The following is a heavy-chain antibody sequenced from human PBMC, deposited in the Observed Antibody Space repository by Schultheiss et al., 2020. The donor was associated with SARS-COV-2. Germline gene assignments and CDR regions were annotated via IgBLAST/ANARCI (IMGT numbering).Heavy chain of an antibody. D-gene: IGHD2-15*01. J-gene: IGHJ6*02. Sequence: GGSLRLSCTASGFTFSSYAMSWVRQAPGKGLEWVSAISGSGGSTYYADSVKGRFTISRDNSKNTLYLQMNSLGAEDTAVYYCAKGKFRISVGFALDVWGQGTTVTVSS. CDR1: GFTFSSYA. CDR2: ISGSGGST. CDR3: AKGKFRISVGFALDV. V-gene: IGHV3-23*01.